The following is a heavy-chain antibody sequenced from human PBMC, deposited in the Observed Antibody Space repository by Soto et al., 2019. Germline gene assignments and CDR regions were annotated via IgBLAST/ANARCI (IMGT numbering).Heavy chain of an antibody. D-gene: IGHD3-22*01. CDR2: ISGSGDRT. J-gene: IGHJ1*01. V-gene: IGHV3-23*01. Sequence: EVQLLESGGGLVQPGGSLRLSCAASGITISNYPMSWVRQAPGKGLDWVSGISGSGDRTYYADSAKGRFTISKDISKNSLSLQLDNLRVEDTAVYFCVKDDGGYPSTAPHWGQGTLVTVSS. CDR1: GITISNYP. CDR3: VKDDGGYPSTAPH.